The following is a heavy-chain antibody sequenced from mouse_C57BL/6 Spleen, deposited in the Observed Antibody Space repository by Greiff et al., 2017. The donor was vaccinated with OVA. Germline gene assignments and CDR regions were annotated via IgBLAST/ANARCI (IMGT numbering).Heavy chain of an antibody. CDR2: ISSGGSYT. D-gene: IGHD4-1*01. CDR1: GFTFSSYG. CDR3: ASLTGYFDY. J-gene: IGHJ2*01. V-gene: IGHV5-6*01. Sequence: VESGGDLVKPGGSLKLSCAASGFTFSSYGMSWVRQTPDKRLEWVATISSGGSYTYYPDSVKGRFTISRDNAKNTLYLQMSSLKSEDTAMYYCASLTGYFDYWGQGTTLTVSS.